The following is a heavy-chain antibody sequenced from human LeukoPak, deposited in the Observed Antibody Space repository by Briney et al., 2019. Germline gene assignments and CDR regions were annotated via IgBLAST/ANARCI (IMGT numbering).Heavy chain of an antibody. CDR1: GYSFTSYW. CDR2: IYPSDSDT. D-gene: IGHD1-26*01. Sequence: GESLKISCKASGYSFTSYWIGWVRQMPGKGLEWMGIIYPSDSDTRYSSSFEGQVIISVDRSTSTAYLQWSSLKASDTAMYYCARTSSGSYYHWGQGTLVTVSS. J-gene: IGHJ4*02. V-gene: IGHV5-51*01. CDR3: ARTSSGSYYH.